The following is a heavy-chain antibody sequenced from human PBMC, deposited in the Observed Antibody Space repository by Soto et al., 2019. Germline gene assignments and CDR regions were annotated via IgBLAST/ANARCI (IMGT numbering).Heavy chain of an antibody. Sequence: GASVKVSCKASGYTFTSYDINWVRQTTGQGLEWMGWMNPNSGNTGYAQKFQGRVTMTRNTSISTAYMELSSLRSEDTAVYYCARVDSSSSDAFDIWGQGTMVTVSS. V-gene: IGHV1-8*01. D-gene: IGHD6-13*01. J-gene: IGHJ3*02. CDR1: GYTFTSYD. CDR3: ARVDSSSSDAFDI. CDR2: MNPNSGNT.